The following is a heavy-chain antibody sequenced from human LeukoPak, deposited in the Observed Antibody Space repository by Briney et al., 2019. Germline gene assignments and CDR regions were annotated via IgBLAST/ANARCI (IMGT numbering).Heavy chain of an antibody. J-gene: IGHJ4*02. Sequence: ASETLSLTCAVSGASISSSNWWSWVRQPPGKGLEWIGEIYHSGSTNYNPSLKSRVTISVDKSRNQFSLKLSSVTAADTAVYYCARVPTVSDYVDYWGQGTLVTVSS. V-gene: IGHV4-4*02. D-gene: IGHD6-19*01. CDR3: ARVPTVSDYVDY. CDR2: IYHSGST. CDR1: GASISSSNW.